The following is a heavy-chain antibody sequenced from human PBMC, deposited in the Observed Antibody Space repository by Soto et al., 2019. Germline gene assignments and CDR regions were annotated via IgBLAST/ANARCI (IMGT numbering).Heavy chain of an antibody. CDR3: AKESAGKYCSGGSCYSLSYFDD. J-gene: IGHJ4*02. V-gene: IGHV3-23*01. CDR1: GFTFSSYA. CDR2: ISGSGGST. Sequence: EVQLLESGGGLVQPGGSLRLSCAASGFTFSSYAMSWVRQAPGKGLEWVSAISGSGGSTYYADSVKGRFTISRDNSKNTLYLQMNSLRAEDTDVYYCAKESAGKYCSGGSCYSLSYFDDWGQGTLVTVSS. D-gene: IGHD2-15*01.